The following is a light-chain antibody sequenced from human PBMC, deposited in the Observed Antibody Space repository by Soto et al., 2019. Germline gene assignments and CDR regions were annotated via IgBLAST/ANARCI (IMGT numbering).Light chain of an antibody. J-gene: IGKJ4*01. Sequence: DIPMTQSPSSLTVSVGDRVTITCRTSQSISNSLHWYQQRPGKSPKLLIYAASTLQSGVPSRFSGSGSGTDFTLTISSLQPEDFATYYCQQSYSTPPVTFGGGTKVDI. CDR2: AAS. V-gene: IGKV1-39*01. CDR1: QSISNS. CDR3: QQSYSTPPVT.